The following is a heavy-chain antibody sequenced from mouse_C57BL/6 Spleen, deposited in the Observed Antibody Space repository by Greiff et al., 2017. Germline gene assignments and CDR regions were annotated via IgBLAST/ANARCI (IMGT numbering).Heavy chain of an antibody. J-gene: IGHJ3*01. CDR2: IYPSSGNT. V-gene: IGHV1-81*01. CDR1: GYTFTSYG. D-gene: IGHD2-2*01. Sequence: QVPLQQSGAELARPGASVKLSCPASGYTFTSYGISWVKQSTGQGLEWIGEIYPSSGNTYYNEKFKGKATLTADKSSSTAYMELRSLTSEDSAVYFIARYVGYVYDAWFAYWGQGTLVTVSA. CDR3: ARYVGYVYDAWFAY.